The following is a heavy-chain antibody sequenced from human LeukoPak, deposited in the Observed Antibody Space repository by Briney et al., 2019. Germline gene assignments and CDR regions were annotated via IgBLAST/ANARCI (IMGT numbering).Heavy chain of an antibody. V-gene: IGHV1-46*01. CDR3: AKGVYYYDSSGCLDY. D-gene: IGHD3-22*01. J-gene: IGHJ4*02. CDR2: INPIGGST. Sequence: ASVKVSCKASGYTFTSYYIHCVRQAPGQGLEWMGLINPIGGSTSHAQKFQGRVSMTRDTSTSTVYMELSSLRSEDTAVYYCAKGVYYYDSSGCLDYWGQGTLVTVSS. CDR1: GYTFTSYY.